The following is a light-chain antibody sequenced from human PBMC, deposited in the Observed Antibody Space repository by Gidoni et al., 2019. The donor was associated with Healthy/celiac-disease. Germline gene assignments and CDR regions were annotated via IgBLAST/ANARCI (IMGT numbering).Light chain of an antibody. CDR3: QSYDSSLSGPWV. V-gene: IGLV1-40*01. CDR1: SSNIGAGYD. Sequence: QSVLTQPPSASGAPGQRVTISCTGSSSNIGAGYDVHWYQQLPGTAPKLLIYGNNNRPSGVPDRFSGSKSGTSASLAITGLQAEDEADYYCQSYDSSLSGPWVFGGGTKLTVL. J-gene: IGLJ3*02. CDR2: GNN.